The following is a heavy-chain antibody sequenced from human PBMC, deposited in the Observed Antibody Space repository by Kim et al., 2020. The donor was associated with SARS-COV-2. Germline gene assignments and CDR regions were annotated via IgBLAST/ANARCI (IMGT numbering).Heavy chain of an antibody. J-gene: IGHJ4*01. V-gene: IGHV3-23*01. CDR3: VPCVSLADRRGWCTFFD. CDR1: GLTLRSYA. CDR2: ITRGGDT. Sequence: GGSLRLSCAASGLTLRSYAMNWVRQGPGKGLEWVSSITRGGDTYYAASVKGRFIISSDNFKNTLSLQMNSLRAEDTGNYYYVPCVSLADRRGWCTFFD. D-gene: IGHD6-19*01.